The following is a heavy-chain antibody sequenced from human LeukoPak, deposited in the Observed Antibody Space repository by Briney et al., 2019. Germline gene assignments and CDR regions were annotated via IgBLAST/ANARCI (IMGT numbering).Heavy chain of an antibody. V-gene: IGHV4-59*01. CDR2: IYYSGST. CDR1: GGSISSYY. D-gene: IGHD3-10*01. Sequence: ASETLSLTCTVSGGSISSYYWSWIRQPPGKGLEWIGRIYYSGSTNYNPSLKSRVTISVDTSKNQFSLKLSSVTAADTAVYYCARSLYYYVSGSREFDYWGQGTLVTVSS. CDR3: ARSLYYYVSGSREFDY. J-gene: IGHJ4*01.